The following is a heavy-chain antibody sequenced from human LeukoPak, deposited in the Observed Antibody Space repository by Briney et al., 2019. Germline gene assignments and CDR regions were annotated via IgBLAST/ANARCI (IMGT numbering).Heavy chain of an antibody. D-gene: IGHD4-17*01. CDR2: IYNSGTT. V-gene: IGHV4-39*07. Sequence: PSETLSLTCTVSGGSISSSNYYWGWIRQPPRKGLEWIGSIYNSGTTYYNPSLKSRVTISVDTSKNQFSLKMSSVTAADTAVYYCASLHGDYVGFSWFDPWGQGTLVTVSS. J-gene: IGHJ5*02. CDR1: GGSISSSNYY. CDR3: ASLHGDYVGFSWFDP.